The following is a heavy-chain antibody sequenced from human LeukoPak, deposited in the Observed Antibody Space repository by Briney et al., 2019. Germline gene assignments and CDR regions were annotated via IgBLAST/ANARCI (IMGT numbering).Heavy chain of an antibody. V-gene: IGHV3-23*01. Sequence: GGSLRLSCAASGFTFSSYAMSWVRQAPGKGLEWVSAISGSGGSTYYADSVKGRFTISRDNSKNTLYLQMNSLRAEDTAVYYCARGPGYIVVVPAAIPWGQGTLVTVSS. CDR3: ARGPGYIVVVPAAIP. CDR1: GFTFSSYA. CDR2: ISGSGGST. J-gene: IGHJ5*02. D-gene: IGHD2-2*01.